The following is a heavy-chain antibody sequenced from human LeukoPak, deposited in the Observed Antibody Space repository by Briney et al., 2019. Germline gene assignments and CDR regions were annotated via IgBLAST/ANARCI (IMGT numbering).Heavy chain of an antibody. D-gene: IGHD3-9*01. J-gene: IGHJ5*02. CDR3: ARSRYFDWFGFDP. V-gene: IGHV3-7*01. CDR2: INQDGSET. Sequence: PGGSLRLSCAASGFTFNSHAMYWVRQAPGKGLEWVANINQDGSETYDLDSVKGRFTISRDNAKNSLYLQMNSLRAEDSAVYYCARSRYFDWFGFDPWGQGTLVTVSS. CDR1: GFTFNSHA.